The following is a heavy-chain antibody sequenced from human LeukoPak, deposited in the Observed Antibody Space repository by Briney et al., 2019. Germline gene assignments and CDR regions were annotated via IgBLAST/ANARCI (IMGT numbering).Heavy chain of an antibody. CDR3: ARITTHGGGYSNDY. D-gene: IGHD5-18*01. CDR1: GGSISSYY. CDR2: IYYSGST. V-gene: IGHV4-59*01. J-gene: IGHJ4*02. Sequence: SETLSLTCTVSGGSISSYYWSWIRQPPGKGLEWIGYIYYSGSTNYNPSLKSRVTISVDTSKNQFSLKLSSVTAADTAVYYCARITTHGGGYSNDYWGQGTLVTVSS.